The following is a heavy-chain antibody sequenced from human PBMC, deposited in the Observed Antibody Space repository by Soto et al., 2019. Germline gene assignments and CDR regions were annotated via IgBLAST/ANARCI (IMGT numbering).Heavy chain of an antibody. CDR1: GGSISRYY. CDR2: IYYSGST. D-gene: IGHD2-2*01. CDR3: ARTYCSSTTCHDFFDY. J-gene: IGHJ4*02. Sequence: SETLSLTCTVSGGSISRYYWGWIRQPPGKGLEWIGYIYYSGSTNYNPSLKSRVTISVDTSNNQFSLKLRSVTAAYTAVFYCARTYCSSTTCHDFFDYWGQGTLVTVSS. V-gene: IGHV4-59*08.